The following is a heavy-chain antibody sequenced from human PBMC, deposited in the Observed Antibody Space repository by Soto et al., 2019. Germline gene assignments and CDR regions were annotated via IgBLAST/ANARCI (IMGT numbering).Heavy chain of an antibody. CDR1: GLALSDAW. CDR3: TAHVSRAFDF. J-gene: IGHJ3*01. Sequence: EVQLEESGGGLVKPGESLRVSCAASGLALSDAWMNWVRQAPGKGPEWVGRIKRKADGGTTDYAATVKGRFTISRDDSKNTMYLQMNSLKSEDTGLYYCTAHVSRAFDFWGRGTMVIVSS. CDR2: IKRKADGGTT. V-gene: IGHV3-15*07.